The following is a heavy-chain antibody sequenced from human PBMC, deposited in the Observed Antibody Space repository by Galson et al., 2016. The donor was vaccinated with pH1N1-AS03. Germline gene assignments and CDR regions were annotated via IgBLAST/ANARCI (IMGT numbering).Heavy chain of an antibody. CDR3: ARRVSYTGSYPLDY. Sequence: QSGAEVKKPGESLKISCKGSGYKFTNYWTGWVRQMPGQGLEWMGSIHPGDSDTRYSPSFQGQVPISADKSISTAYLQWSSLKASDTAMYYCARRVSYTGSYPLDYWGQGTLVTVSS. V-gene: IGHV5-51*01. CDR2: IHPGDSDT. D-gene: IGHD1-26*01. CDR1: GYKFTNYW. J-gene: IGHJ4*02.